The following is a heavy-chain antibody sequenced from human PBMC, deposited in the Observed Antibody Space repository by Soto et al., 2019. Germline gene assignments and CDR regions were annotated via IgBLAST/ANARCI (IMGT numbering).Heavy chain of an antibody. J-gene: IGHJ3*02. V-gene: IGHV5-51*03. CDR2: IYPGDSDT. D-gene: IGHD3-22*01. CDR3: ARTTYYYDSSGYWDGNAFDI. CDR1: GYSFTSYW. Sequence: EVQLVQSGAEVKKPGESLKISCKGSGYSFTSYWIGWVRQMPGKGLEWMGIIYPGDSDTRYSPSFQGQVTISADKSIXTXYXXWSSLKASDTAMYYCARTTYYYDSSGYWDGNAFDIWGQGTMVTVSS.